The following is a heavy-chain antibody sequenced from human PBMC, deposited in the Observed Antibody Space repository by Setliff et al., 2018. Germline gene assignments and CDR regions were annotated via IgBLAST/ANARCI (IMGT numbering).Heavy chain of an antibody. D-gene: IGHD4-17*01. Sequence: LTCAVYGGSFSDYYWSWIRQSPGKGLEWIGEINHSGSTNYNPSLKTRVTISVDTSKNQFSLTLSSVTAADTAVYYCARETTMTYYFYYMDVWGKGTTVTVSS. CDR2: INHSGST. CDR1: GGSFSDYY. J-gene: IGHJ6*03. CDR3: ARETTMTYYFYYMDV. V-gene: IGHV4-34*01.